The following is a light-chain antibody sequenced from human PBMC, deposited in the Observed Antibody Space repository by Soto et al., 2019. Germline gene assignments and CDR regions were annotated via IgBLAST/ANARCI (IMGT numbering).Light chain of an antibody. CDR3: MQALQTPPT. CDR2: LGS. J-gene: IGKJ1*01. V-gene: IGKV2-28*01. Sequence: DIVMTQSPLSLPVTPGEPASISCRSSQSLLHSNGYNYLDWYLQKPGQSPHLLIYLGSNRASGVPDRFSGSGSGIDFTLKISRVEAEDVGVYYCMQALQTPPTFGQGTKVDIK. CDR1: QSLLHSNGYNY.